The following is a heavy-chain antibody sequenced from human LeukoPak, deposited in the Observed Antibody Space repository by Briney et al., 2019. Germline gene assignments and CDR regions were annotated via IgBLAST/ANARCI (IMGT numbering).Heavy chain of an antibody. CDR3: ARRDYYYDSSAY. CDR1: GYSFSNYW. D-gene: IGHD3-22*01. Sequence: GESLKISCKGSGYSFSNYWIGWVRQMPGKGLEWMGIIYPGDSQTNYSPSFQGQVTFSADKSISTAYLQWSSLKASDTAMYYCARRDYYYDSSAYWGQGTLVTVSS. CDR2: IYPGDSQT. V-gene: IGHV5-51*01. J-gene: IGHJ4*02.